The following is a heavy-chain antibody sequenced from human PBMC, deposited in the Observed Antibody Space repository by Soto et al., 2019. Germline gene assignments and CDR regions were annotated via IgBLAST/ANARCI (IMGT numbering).Heavy chain of an antibody. J-gene: IGHJ4*02. CDR2: IRSKANSYAT. CDR3: TRFAYSSGWYFDY. D-gene: IGHD6-19*01. CDR1: GFSFSGSA. V-gene: IGHV3-73*01. Sequence: EVQLVQSGGGLVQPGGSLKLSCAASGFSFSGSAMHWVRQASGKGLEWVGRIRSKANSYATEYGASVKGRLTISRDDSKNTAYLQINSLETEDTAVYYCTRFAYSSGWYFDYWGQGTLVTVSS.